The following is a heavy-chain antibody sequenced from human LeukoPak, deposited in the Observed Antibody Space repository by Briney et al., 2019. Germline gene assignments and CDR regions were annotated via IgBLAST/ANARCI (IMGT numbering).Heavy chain of an antibody. Sequence: GASVKVSCKASAYTFTGYYMHWVRQAPGQGLEWMGWINPNSGGTNYAQKFQGRVTMTRDTSISTAYMELSRLRSDDTAVYYCARVPRRGYYDFWSGYSLFDYWGQGTLVTVSS. J-gene: IGHJ4*02. CDR3: ARVPRRGYYDFWSGYSLFDY. D-gene: IGHD3-3*01. V-gene: IGHV1-2*02. CDR1: AYTFTGYY. CDR2: INPNSGGT.